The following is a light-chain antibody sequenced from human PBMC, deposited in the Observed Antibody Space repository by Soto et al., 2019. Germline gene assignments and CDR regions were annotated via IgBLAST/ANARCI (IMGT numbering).Light chain of an antibody. Sequence: QSVLTQPPSASGSPGQSVTISCTGSRSDLGGYNYVSWYQQHPGKAPKLMIYEVTKRPSGVPDRFSGSKSGNTASLTVSGLQAEDEADYYCSSYAGSNNVVFGGGTKLTVL. V-gene: IGLV2-8*01. CDR2: EVT. J-gene: IGLJ2*01. CDR3: SSYAGSNNVV. CDR1: RSDLGGYNY.